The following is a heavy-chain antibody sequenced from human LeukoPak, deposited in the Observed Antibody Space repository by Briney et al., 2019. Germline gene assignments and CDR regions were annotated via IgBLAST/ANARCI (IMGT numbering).Heavy chain of an antibody. CDR2: ISAYNGNT. CDR1: GYTFTSYG. J-gene: IGHJ4*02. V-gene: IGHV1-18*04. D-gene: IGHD3-9*01. CDR3: ARDRYDILTGYPPYYFDY. Sequence: ASVKVSCKASGYTFTSYGISWVRQAPGHGLEWMGWISAYNGNTNYAQKLQGRVTMTTDTSTSTAYMELRSLRSDDTAVYYCARDRYDILTGYPPYYFDYWGQGTLVTVSS.